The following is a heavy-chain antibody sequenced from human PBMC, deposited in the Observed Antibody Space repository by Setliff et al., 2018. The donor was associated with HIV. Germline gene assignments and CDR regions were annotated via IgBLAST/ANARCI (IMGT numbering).Heavy chain of an antibody. D-gene: IGHD3-10*01. V-gene: IGHV4-59*11. CDR3: ARGGIGDYYYYYMDV. CDR2: IYYSGTT. CDR1: GGSISSHY. J-gene: IGHJ6*03. Sequence: PSETLSLTCTVSGGSISSHYWSWIRQPTGKGLEWIGYIYYSGTTNYNPSLKSRVTISVDTSKNQFSLKLSSVTAADTAVYYGARGGIGDYYYYYMDVWGKGTTVTVSS.